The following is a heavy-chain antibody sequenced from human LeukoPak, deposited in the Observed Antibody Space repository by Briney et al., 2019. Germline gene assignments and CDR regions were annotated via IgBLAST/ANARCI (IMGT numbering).Heavy chain of an antibody. Sequence: GASVKVSCKASGYTFTSYYMHWVRQAPGQGLEWMGRSNPNSGGTNYAQKFQGRVTMTRDTSISTAYMELSRLRSDDTAVYYCARDPTPSRGHHGDNGPVDYWGQGTLVTVSS. D-gene: IGHD4-17*01. J-gene: IGHJ4*02. CDR3: ARDPTPSRGHHGDNGPVDY. CDR2: SNPNSGGT. CDR1: GYTFTSYY. V-gene: IGHV1-2*06.